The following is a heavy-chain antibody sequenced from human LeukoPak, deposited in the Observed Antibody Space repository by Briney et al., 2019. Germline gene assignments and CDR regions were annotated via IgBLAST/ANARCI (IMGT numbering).Heavy chain of an antibody. V-gene: IGHV3-21*01. CDR1: GFTFSSYS. CDR3: AREGGWYGFDY. Sequence: GGSLRPSCAASGFTFSSYSMNWVRQAPGKGLEWVSSISSSSSYIYYADSVKGRFTISRDNAKNSLYLQMNSLRAEDTAVYYCAREGGWYGFDYWGQGTLVTVSS. D-gene: IGHD6-19*01. J-gene: IGHJ4*02. CDR2: ISSSSSYI.